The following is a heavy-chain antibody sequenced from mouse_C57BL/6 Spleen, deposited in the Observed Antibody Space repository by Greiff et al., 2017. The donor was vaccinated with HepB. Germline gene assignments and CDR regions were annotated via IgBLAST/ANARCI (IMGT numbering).Heavy chain of an antibody. CDR1: GFTFSDYY. V-gene: IGHV5-16*01. CDR2: INYDGSST. D-gene: IGHD1-1*01. J-gene: IGHJ4*01. CDR3: ARDRDYGRGMDY. Sequence: DVKLVESEGGLVQPGSSMKLSCTASGFTFSDYYMAWVRQVPEKGLEWVANINYDGSSTYYLDSLKSRFIISRDNAKNILYLQMSSLKSEDTATYYCARDRDYGRGMDYWGQGTSVTVSS.